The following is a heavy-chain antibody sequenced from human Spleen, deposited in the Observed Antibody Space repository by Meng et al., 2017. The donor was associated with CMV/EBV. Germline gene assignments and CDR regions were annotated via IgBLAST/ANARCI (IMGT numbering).Heavy chain of an antibody. D-gene: IGHD2-21*01. Sequence: ISGDSIFRNSVAWNWIRQSPSRGLEWLGRTHYTSKWNNDYAVSVKSRITINADTSKNQFSLQLNSVSPVDTAVYYCVRGINSAFDTWGQGTVVTVSS. CDR2: THYTSKWNN. CDR3: VRGINSAFDT. CDR1: GDSIFRNSVA. J-gene: IGHJ3*02. V-gene: IGHV6-1*01.